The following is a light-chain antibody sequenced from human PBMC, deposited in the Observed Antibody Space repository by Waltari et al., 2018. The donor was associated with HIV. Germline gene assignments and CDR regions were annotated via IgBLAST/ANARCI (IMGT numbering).Light chain of an antibody. CDR2: NVN. J-gene: IGLJ2*01. CDR3: ASNRLDYTLI. Sequence: ALTQPASVHGFPGQSINISCTGFPTDYRFKQHVSWYQPYAGTITRLIIFNVNNRPSGISDRFSGSRPGNSAFLTFSGLQSGDEAHYYCASNRLDYTLIFGGGTKLTVL. CDR1: PTDYRFKQH. V-gene: IGLV2-14*03.